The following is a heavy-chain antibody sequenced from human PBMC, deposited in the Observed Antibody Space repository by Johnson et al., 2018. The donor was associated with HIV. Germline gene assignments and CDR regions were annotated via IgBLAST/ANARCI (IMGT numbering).Heavy chain of an antibody. CDR1: EFTFANYA. CDR2: ISVCGGTT. Sequence: VQLVESGGGLVQPGGSLRLSCAASEFTFANYAMSWVRQAPGQRLESVSCISVCGGTTYYAGSVRGRFTMSRDNSKNPLYLQMNSRRAEDTARYYCAKDIYGYDAFDIWGQGIMVTVSS. CDR3: AKDIYGYDAFDI. V-gene: IGHV3-23*04. J-gene: IGHJ3*02. D-gene: IGHD5-24*01.